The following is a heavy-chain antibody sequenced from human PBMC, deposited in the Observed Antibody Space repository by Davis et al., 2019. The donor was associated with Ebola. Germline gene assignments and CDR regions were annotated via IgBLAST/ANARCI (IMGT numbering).Heavy chain of an antibody. CDR2: INHSGST. CDR1: GGSFSGYY. J-gene: IGHJ4*02. CDR3: ARGGRYGLYYFDY. Sequence: SETLSLTCAVYGGSFSGYYWSWIRQPPGKGLEWIGEINHSGSTNYNPSLKSRVTISVDTSKNQFSLKLSSVTAADTAVYYCARGGRYGLYYFDYWGQGTLVTVSP. D-gene: IGHD5-18*01. V-gene: IGHV4-34*01.